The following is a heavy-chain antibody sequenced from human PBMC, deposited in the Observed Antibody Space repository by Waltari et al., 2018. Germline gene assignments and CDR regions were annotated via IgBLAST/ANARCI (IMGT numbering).Heavy chain of an antibody. CDR1: GYTFTGYY. D-gene: IGHD6-19*01. CDR3: ARGIAVAGWYFDL. V-gene: IGHV1-2*06. J-gene: IGHJ2*01. Sequence: QVQLVQSGAEVKKPGASVKVSCKASGYTFTGYYMTWGRQAPGQGLEWMGRINPNSGGTNYAQKFQGRVTMTRDTSISTAYMELSRLRSDDTAVYYCARGIAVAGWYFDLWGRGTLVTVSS. CDR2: INPNSGGT.